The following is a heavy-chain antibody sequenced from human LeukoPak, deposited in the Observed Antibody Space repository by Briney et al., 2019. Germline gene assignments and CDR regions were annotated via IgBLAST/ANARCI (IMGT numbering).Heavy chain of an antibody. Sequence: SETLSLTCTVSGGSASSGSYYWSWIRQPPGKGLEWIGYIYYSGSTNYNPSLKSRVTISVDTSKNQFSLKLSSVTAADTAVYYCARRGPYCSSTSCRTLNWFDPWGQGTLVTVSS. CDR1: GGSASSGSYY. D-gene: IGHD2-2*01. V-gene: IGHV4-61*01. CDR2: IYYSGST. J-gene: IGHJ5*02. CDR3: ARRGPYCSSTSCRTLNWFDP.